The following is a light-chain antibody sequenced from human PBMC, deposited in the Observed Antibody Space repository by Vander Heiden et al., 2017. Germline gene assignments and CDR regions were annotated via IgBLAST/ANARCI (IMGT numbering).Light chain of an antibody. CDR3: MRGTHWPHT. J-gene: IGKJ2*01. Sequence: DVVMTQSPLSLPVTLGQPASIPCSSTQSLVSSDGDTNLQWFQHRPGQSPRGLICKVSIRDSAVPDRFSASGSGTDFTLKISRVEAEDVGVYYCMRGTHWPHTFGQGTKLEIK. CDR1: QSLVSSDGDTN. CDR2: KVS. V-gene: IGKV2-30*01.